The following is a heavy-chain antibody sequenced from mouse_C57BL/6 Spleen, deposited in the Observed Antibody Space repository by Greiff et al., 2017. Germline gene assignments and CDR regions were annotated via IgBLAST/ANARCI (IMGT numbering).Heavy chain of an antibody. V-gene: IGHV2-2*01. CDR3: ARKRIYYDYDGYFDV. CDR1: GFSLTSYG. J-gene: IGHJ1*03. Sequence: QVHVKQSGPGLVQPSQSLSITCTVSGFSLTSYGVHWVRQAPGKGLEWLGVIWSGGSTDYNAAFISRLSISKQNSKSQVFFKMNSLQADDTAIYYCARKRIYYDYDGYFDVWGTGTTVTVSS. D-gene: IGHD2-4*01. CDR2: IWSGGST.